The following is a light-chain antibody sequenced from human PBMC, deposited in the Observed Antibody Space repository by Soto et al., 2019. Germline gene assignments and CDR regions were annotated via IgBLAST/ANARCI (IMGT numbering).Light chain of an antibody. J-gene: IGKJ4*01. V-gene: IGKV1-33*01. CDR1: QDIRKY. CDR3: QQYDNLLT. Sequence: DIQMTQSPSSLSASVGDRVTITCQASQDIRKYLSWYQQKPGKTPKLLIYDASNSETGVPSRFTGSGSGTDFTFTISSLQPEDIATYYCQQYDNLLTFGGGTKVEIK. CDR2: DAS.